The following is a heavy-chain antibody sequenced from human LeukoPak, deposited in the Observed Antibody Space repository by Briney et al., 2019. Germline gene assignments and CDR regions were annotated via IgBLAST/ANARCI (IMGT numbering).Heavy chain of an antibody. CDR2: INSDGSST. CDR3: ASRDYYGSGSYAFYI. Sequence: GGSLRLSCAASGFTFSSYWMHWVRQAPGKGLVWVSRINSDGSSTSYADSVKGRFTISRDNAKNTLYLQMNSLRAEDTAVYYCASRDYYGSGSYAFYIWGQGTMVTVSS. J-gene: IGHJ3*02. D-gene: IGHD3-10*01. V-gene: IGHV3-74*01. CDR1: GFTFSSYW.